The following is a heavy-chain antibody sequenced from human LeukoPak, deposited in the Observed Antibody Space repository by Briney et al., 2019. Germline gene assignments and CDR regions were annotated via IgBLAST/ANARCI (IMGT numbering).Heavy chain of an antibody. CDR1: GGTFSSYA. CDR2: IIPIFGTA. D-gene: IGHD3-10*01. J-gene: IGHJ4*02. CDR3: ARVRPGSYLYYFDY. V-gene: IGHV1-69*13. Sequence: ASVKVSYKAPGGTFSSYAISWVRQAPGQGLEWMGGIIPIFGTANYAQKLQGRVTITADESTSTAYMELSSLRSEDTAVYYRARVRPGSYLYYFDYWGQGTLVTVSS.